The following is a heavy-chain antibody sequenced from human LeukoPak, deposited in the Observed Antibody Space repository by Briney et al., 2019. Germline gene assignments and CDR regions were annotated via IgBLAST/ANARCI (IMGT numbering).Heavy chain of an antibody. J-gene: IGHJ4*02. CDR1: GVSISSYY. D-gene: IGHD3-22*01. Sequence: PSETPSLTCTVSGVSISSYYWSWIRQPPGKGLEWIGYIYYSGSTNYNPSLKSRVTISVDTSKNQFSLKLSSVTAADTAVYYCASYSYYYDSSGYFDYWGQGTLVTVSS. V-gene: IGHV4-59*01. CDR3: ASYSYYYDSSGYFDY. CDR2: IYYSGST.